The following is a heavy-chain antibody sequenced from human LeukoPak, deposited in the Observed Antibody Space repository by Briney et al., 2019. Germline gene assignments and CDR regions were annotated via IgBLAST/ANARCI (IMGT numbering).Heavy chain of an antibody. V-gene: IGHV4-38-2*02. CDR3: VKSGGYGLIDY. D-gene: IGHD1-26*01. Sequence: PSETLSLTCTVSNYYVSSGFHWGWIRQPPGKGLEWIGNIYYSGSAYYNAFLQSRVTISIDTSKNQFSLRLNSVTAADTAMYFCVKSGGYGLIDYWGQGTLVTVSS. J-gene: IGHJ4*02. CDR2: IYYSGSA. CDR1: NYYVSSGFH.